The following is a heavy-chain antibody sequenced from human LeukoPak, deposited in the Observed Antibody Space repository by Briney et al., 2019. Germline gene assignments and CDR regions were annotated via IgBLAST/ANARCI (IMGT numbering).Heavy chain of an antibody. CDR3: ASAGTAMVILGTFDY. Sequence: ASVKVSCKASGYTFTSYYMHWVRQAPGQGLEWMGIINPSGGSTSYAQKFQGRVTMTRDTSTSTVYMELSSLRSEDTAVYYCASAGTAMVILGTFDYWGQGTLVTVSS. CDR2: INPSGGST. D-gene: IGHD5-18*01. V-gene: IGHV1-46*01. CDR1: GYTFTSYY. J-gene: IGHJ4*02.